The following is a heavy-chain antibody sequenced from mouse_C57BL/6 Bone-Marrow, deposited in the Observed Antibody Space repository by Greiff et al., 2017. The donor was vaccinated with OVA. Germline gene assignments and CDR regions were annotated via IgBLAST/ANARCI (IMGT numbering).Heavy chain of an antibody. CDR3: NTYGYDEVPFAY. CDR1: GFNIKDDY. V-gene: IGHV14-4*01. D-gene: IGHD2-2*01. CDR2: IDPDNGDT. J-gene: IGHJ3*01. Sequence: EVQLQQSGAELVRPGASVKLSCTASGFNIKDDYLHWVKQRPEPGLEWIGWIDPDNGDTESASTFQGKATITADTSSNTAYLQLSSLKSEDTAGYYCNTYGYDEVPFAYWGQGTLVTVSA.